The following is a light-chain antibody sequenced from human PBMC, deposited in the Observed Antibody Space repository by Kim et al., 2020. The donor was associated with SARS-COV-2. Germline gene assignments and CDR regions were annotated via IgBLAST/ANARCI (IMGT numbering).Light chain of an antibody. CDR2: GKN. Sequence: ALGTTVRITCQGDSLRSYYASWYQQKPGQAPVLVIYGKNNRPSGIPDRFSGSSSGNTASLTITGAQAEDEADYYCNSRDSSGNHVVFGGGTKLTVL. J-gene: IGLJ2*01. V-gene: IGLV3-19*01. CDR1: SLRSYY. CDR3: NSRDSSGNHVV.